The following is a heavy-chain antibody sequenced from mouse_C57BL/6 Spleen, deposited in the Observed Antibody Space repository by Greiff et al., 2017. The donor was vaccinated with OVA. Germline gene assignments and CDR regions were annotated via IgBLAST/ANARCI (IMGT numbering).Heavy chain of an antibody. CDR1: GYSFTGYY. CDR3: ARVDGSSYEAMDY. CDR2: INPSTGGT. V-gene: IGHV1-42*01. J-gene: IGHJ4*01. Sequence: EVQLQQSGPELVKPGASVKISCKASGYSFTGYYMNWVKQSPEKSLEWIGEINPSTGGTTYNQKFKAKATLTVDKSSSTAYMQLKSLTSEDSAVYYCARVDGSSYEAMDYWGQGTSVTVSS. D-gene: IGHD1-1*01.